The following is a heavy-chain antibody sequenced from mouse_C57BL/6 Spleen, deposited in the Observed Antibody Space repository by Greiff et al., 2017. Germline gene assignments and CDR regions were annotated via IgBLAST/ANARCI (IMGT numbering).Heavy chain of an antibody. CDR2: IDPSDSET. Sequence: QVQLKQPGAELVRPGSSVKLSCKASGYTFTSYWMHWVKQRPIQGLEWIGNIDPSDSETHYNQKFKDKATLTVDKSSSTAYMQLSSLTSEDSAVYYCARDWDEKGYFDVWGTGTTVTVSS. D-gene: IGHD4-1*01. CDR1: GYTFTSYW. V-gene: IGHV1-52*01. CDR3: ARDWDEKGYFDV. J-gene: IGHJ1*03.